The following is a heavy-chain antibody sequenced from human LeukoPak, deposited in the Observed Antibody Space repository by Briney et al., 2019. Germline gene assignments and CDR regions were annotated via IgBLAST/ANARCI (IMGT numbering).Heavy chain of an antibody. J-gene: IGHJ4*02. V-gene: IGHV3-11*05. D-gene: IGHD1-1*01. Sequence: GGSLRLSCAASGFTFSDYYTAWLRQAPGKGLEWLSFITTSGTYADYADSVKGRFTISRGNGKNSLYLQMDSLRAEDTAVYYCARDWNHSPDFWGQGTLVTVSS. CDR2: ITTSGTYA. CDR1: GFTFSDYY. CDR3: ARDWNHSPDF.